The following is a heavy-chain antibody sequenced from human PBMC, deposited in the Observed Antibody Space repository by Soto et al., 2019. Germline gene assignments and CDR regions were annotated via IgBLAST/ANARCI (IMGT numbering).Heavy chain of an antibody. CDR2: ISSNSAYI. CDR3: TRDASRDSSARGWFDP. Sequence: PGGSLRLSCAASGFTFRSFTMNWVRQAPGKGLEWVSTISSNSAYIYYTDALRGRFTISRDNAKNSLHLQMNSLRAEVTAVYYCTRDASRDSSARGWFDPWGPG. J-gene: IGHJ5*02. D-gene: IGHD6-13*01. CDR1: GFTFRSFT. V-gene: IGHV3-21*01.